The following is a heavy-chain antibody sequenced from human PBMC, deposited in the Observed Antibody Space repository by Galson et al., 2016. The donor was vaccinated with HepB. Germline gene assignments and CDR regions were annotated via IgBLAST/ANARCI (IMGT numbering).Heavy chain of an antibody. CDR3: ARDQSRFSSGYYTGARDVFAI. D-gene: IGHD3-3*01. CDR2: ISSSSAYV. J-gene: IGHJ3*02. Sequence: SLRLSCAASGFSISTYTMNWVRQAPGKGLEWISYISSSSAYVDYADSVKGRFTISRENAKNSLYLQMNSLRAEDTAVYYCARDQSRFSSGYYTGARDVFAIWGQGTVVTVSS. CDR1: GFSISTYT. V-gene: IGHV3-21*01.